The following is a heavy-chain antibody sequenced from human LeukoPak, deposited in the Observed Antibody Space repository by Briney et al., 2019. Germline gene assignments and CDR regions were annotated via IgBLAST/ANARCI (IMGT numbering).Heavy chain of an antibody. Sequence: GGSLRLSCAASGFIFSDYYMGWVRQAPGKGLEWVSYISNKGSSSTTYYADSVKGRFTISRDDAQNSLYLQMNSLRAEDTAVYYCAKEVVVVITTPTEAGFDYWGQGTLVTVSS. CDR3: AKEVVVVITTPTEAGFDY. J-gene: IGHJ4*02. CDR2: ISNKGSSSTT. V-gene: IGHV3-11*01. D-gene: IGHD3-22*01. CDR1: GFIFSDYY.